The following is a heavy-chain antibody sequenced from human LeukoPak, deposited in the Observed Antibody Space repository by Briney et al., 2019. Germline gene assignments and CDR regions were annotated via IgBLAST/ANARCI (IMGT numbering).Heavy chain of an antibody. CDR2: IYHSGST. CDR3: AREAQQYYDSSGYL. CDR1: GGSISSGGYS. V-gene: IGHV4-30-2*01. J-gene: IGHJ2*01. D-gene: IGHD3-22*01. Sequence: PSETLSLTCAVSGGSISSGGYSWSWIRQPPGKGLEWIGYIYHSGSTYYSPSLKSRVTISVDRSKNQFSLKLSSVTAADTAVYYCAREAQQYYDSSGYLWGRGTLVTVSS.